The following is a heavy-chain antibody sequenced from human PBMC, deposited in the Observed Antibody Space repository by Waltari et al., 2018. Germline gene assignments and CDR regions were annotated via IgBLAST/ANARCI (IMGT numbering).Heavy chain of an antibody. Sequence: QVQLVESGGGVVQPGRSLRLSCAASGFTFSSYGMHWVRQAPGKGLEWVAVIWYDGSNKYYADSVKGRFTISRDNSKNTLYLQMNSLRAEDTAVYYCARELKGYCSSTSCKAYYFDYWGQGTLVTVSS. CDR3: ARELKGYCSSTSCKAYYFDY. V-gene: IGHV3-33*01. D-gene: IGHD2-2*01. CDR2: IWYDGSNK. CDR1: GFTFSSYG. J-gene: IGHJ4*02.